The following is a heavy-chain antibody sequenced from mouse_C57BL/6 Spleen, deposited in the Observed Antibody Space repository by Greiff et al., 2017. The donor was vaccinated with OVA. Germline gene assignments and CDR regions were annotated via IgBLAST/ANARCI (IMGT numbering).Heavy chain of an antibody. J-gene: IGHJ2*01. CDR2: INPNNGGT. Sequence: VQLKQSGPELVKPGASVKMSCKASGYTFTDYNMHWVKQSHGKSLEWIGYINPNNGGTSYNQKFKGKATLTVNKSSSTAYMELRSLTSEDSAVYYCARGGYYGSSYDYWGQGTTLTVSS. CDR1: GYTFTDYN. D-gene: IGHD1-1*01. CDR3: ARGGYYGSSYDY. V-gene: IGHV1-22*01.